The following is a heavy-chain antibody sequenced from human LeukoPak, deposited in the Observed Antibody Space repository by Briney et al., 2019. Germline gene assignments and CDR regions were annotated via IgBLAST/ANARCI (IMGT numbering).Heavy chain of an antibody. D-gene: IGHD6-6*01. CDR1: GFTFSSYS. J-gene: IGHJ4*02. CDR3: ASIAARPGIDY. CDR2: ISSSSSYI. Sequence: GGSLRLSCAASGFTFSSYSMNWVRQAPGKGLEWVSSISSSSSYIYYADSVKGRFTISRDNAKNSLYLQMNSLRAEDTAVYYCASIAARPGIDYWGQGTLVTVSS. V-gene: IGHV3-21*01.